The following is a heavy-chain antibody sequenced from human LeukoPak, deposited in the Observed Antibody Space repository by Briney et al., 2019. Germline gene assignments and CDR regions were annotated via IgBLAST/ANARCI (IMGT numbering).Heavy chain of an antibody. V-gene: IGHV3-23*01. J-gene: IGHJ4*02. CDR1: GFAFSSYP. CDR3: ASSSSGTAYNY. Sequence: GGSLRLSCSASGFAFSSYPMSWVRQAPGKGLEWVSSITGNGDATYYADSVKGRFTISRDNSKNTLYLQMNSLRAEDTAVYYCASSSSGTAYNYWGQGTLVTVSS. CDR2: ITGNGDAT. D-gene: IGHD6-6*01.